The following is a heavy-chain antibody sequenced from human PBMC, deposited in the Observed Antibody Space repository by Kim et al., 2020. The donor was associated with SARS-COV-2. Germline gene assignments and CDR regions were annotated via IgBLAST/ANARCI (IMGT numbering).Heavy chain of an antibody. J-gene: IGHJ5*01. D-gene: IGHD2-2*01. Sequence: ITYYADSVKGRFTISRANSKNILYLQMNSLRAEDTALYFCTRGTVSAWYDFWGQGTLVTVSS. CDR2: IT. CDR3: TRGTVSAWYDF. V-gene: IGHV3-23*05.